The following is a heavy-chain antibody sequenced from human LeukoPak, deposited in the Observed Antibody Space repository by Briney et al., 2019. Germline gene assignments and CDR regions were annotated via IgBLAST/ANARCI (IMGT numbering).Heavy chain of an antibody. CDR3: ARTTEGGYIGYFYYYYMDV. Sequence: ASVKVSCKASGYTFTGYYMHWVRQAPGQGLEWMGWINPNSGGTNYAQKFQGRVTMTRDSSTSTAYMELRSLRSDDTAVYYCARTTEGGYIGYFYYYYMDVWGKGTTVTISS. CDR1: GYTFTGYY. D-gene: IGHD5-18*01. J-gene: IGHJ6*03. V-gene: IGHV1-2*02. CDR2: INPNSGGT.